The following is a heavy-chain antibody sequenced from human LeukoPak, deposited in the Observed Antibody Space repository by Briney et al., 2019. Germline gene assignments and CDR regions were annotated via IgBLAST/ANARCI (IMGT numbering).Heavy chain of an antibody. CDR2: IYGGGST. V-gene: IGHV3-53*01. Sequence: GGSLRLSCAASGFLVSSNYLSWVRQAPGKGLEWVSVIYGGGSTYYSDSVKGRFTISRDSSKNTLYLQMNSLRVEDTAVYYCASGSPSSHYYYYMDVWGKGTTVTISS. J-gene: IGHJ6*03. CDR3: ASGSPSSHYYYYMDV. CDR1: GFLVSSNY. D-gene: IGHD1-26*01.